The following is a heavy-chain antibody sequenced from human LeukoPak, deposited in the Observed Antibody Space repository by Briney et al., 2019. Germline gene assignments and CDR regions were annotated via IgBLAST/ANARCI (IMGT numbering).Heavy chain of an antibody. D-gene: IGHD6-19*01. Sequence: GGSLRLSCAASGFTFSSYGMSWVRQAPGKGLEWVSAISGSGGSTYYADSVKGRFTISRDNSKNTLYLQMNSLRAEDTAVYYCARAAAPGYSSGWYSTWGQGTLVTVSS. CDR2: ISGSGGST. J-gene: IGHJ4*02. V-gene: IGHV3-23*01. CDR3: ARAAAPGYSSGWYST. CDR1: GFTFSSYG.